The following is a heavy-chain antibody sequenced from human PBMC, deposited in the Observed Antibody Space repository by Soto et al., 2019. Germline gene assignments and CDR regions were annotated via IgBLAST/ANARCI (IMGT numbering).Heavy chain of an antibody. Sequence: EVQLVESGGGLVQPGGSLKLSCAASGFTFSGSAMHWVHQASGKGLEWLGRIRTKPNNYATSYAASVKGRFTISRDDPKNTAYLQMNSLKTEDTAVYYCTRLGEKADYGGNQYYYGMDVWGQGTTVTVSS. V-gene: IGHV3-73*01. CDR2: IRTKPNNYAT. D-gene: IGHD4-17*01. CDR3: TRLGEKADYGGNQYYYGMDV. CDR1: GFTFSGSA. J-gene: IGHJ6*02.